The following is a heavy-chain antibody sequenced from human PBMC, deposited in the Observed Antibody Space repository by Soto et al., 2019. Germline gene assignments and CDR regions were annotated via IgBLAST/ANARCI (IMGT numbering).Heavy chain of an antibody. CDR3: AKGLAGSYYDSSGYYYVTAFDI. CDR1: GFTFSSYA. J-gene: IGHJ3*02. D-gene: IGHD3-22*01. V-gene: IGHV3-23*01. Sequence: PGGSLRLSCAASGFTFSSYAMSWVRQAPGKGLEWVSAISGSGGSTYYADSVKGRFTISRDNSKNTLYLQMNSLRAEDTAVYYCAKGLAGSYYDSSGYYYVTAFDIWGQGTMVTVSS. CDR2: ISGSGGST.